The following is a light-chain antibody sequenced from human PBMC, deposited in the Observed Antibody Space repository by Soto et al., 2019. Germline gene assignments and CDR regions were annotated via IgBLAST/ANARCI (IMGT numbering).Light chain of an antibody. J-gene: IGLJ1*01. CDR2: EGS. Sequence: ALTQPASVSGSPGQSITISCTGTSSDVGSSNLVSWYQQHPGKAPKLIIYEGSRRPSGVSGRFSGSKSGNTASLTISGLQAEDEADYYCCSFADSSTFYVFGTGTKLTVL. CDR1: SSDVGSSNL. CDR3: CSFADSSTFYV. V-gene: IGLV2-23*01.